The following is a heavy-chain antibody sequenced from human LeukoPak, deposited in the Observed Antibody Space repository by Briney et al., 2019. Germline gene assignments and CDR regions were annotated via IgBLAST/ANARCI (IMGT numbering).Heavy chain of an antibody. D-gene: IGHD2-15*01. J-gene: IGHJ4*02. CDR1: GFTFRNFY. CDR2: ISYDGSNK. Sequence: GGSLRLSCVVSGFTFRNFYMHWVRQAPGKGLEWVAVISYDGSNKYYADSVKGRFTISRDNSKNTLYLQMNSLRAEDTAVYYCAKVAVVAATLSLAADYWGQGTLVTVSS. V-gene: IGHV3-30*18. CDR3: AKVAVVAATLSLAADY.